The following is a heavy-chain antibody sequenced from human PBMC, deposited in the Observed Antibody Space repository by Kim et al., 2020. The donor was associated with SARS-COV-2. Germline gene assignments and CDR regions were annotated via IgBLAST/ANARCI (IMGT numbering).Heavy chain of an antibody. CDR2: INSMSTDM. D-gene: IGHD4-17*01. CDR1: GFTFSRYT. J-gene: IGHJ4*02. CDR3: ARDLYGDSAY. V-gene: IGHV3-21*01. Sequence: GGSLRLSCVGSGFTFSRYTMNWVRQAPGKRLEWVSSINSMSTDMFYEVSVMGRFTISRDNAQNSLYLQLNSLRAEDTGVYYCARDLYGDSAYWGRGTLVTVSS.